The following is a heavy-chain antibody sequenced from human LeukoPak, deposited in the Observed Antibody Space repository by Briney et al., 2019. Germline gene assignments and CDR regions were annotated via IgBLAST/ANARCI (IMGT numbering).Heavy chain of an antibody. V-gene: IGHV1-69*05. J-gene: IGHJ3*02. Sequence: SAKVSCKASGGTFSSYAISWVRQAPGQGLEWMGGIIPIFGTANYAQKFQGRVTITTDESTSTAYMELSSLRSEDTAVYYCARDVSGSYPWSAFDIWGQGTMVTVSS. CDR3: ARDVSGSYPWSAFDI. CDR1: GGTFSSYA. D-gene: IGHD1-26*01. CDR2: IIPIFGTA.